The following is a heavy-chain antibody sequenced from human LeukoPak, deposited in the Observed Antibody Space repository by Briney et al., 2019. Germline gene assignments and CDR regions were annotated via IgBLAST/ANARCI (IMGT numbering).Heavy chain of an antibody. CDR1: GGTLSSYS. CDR3: AGDYTYCSDGLCRPQFDY. V-gene: IGHV1-69*05. Sequence: SVKVSCKVSGGTLSSYSISWVRQAPGQGLEWMGGIIPLFGTPNYAQKFQDRVTITTDESTSTVYMELTSLRNADTAVYYCAGDYTYCSDGLCRPQFDYWGQGTVVTVSS. D-gene: IGHD5-24*01. CDR2: IIPLFGTP. J-gene: IGHJ4*02.